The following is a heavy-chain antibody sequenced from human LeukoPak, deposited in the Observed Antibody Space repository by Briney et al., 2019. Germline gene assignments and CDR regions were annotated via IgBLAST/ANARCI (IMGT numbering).Heavy chain of an antibody. J-gene: IGHJ4*02. CDR1: GFTFSSYS. V-gene: IGHV3-21*01. CDR3: ARGYCSSTSCYGRLGY. CDR2: ISSSSSYI. Sequence: GRSLRLSCAASGFTFSSYSMNWVRQAPGKGLEWVSSISSSSSYIYYADSVKGRFTISRDNAKNSLYLQMNSLRAEDTAVYYCARGYCSSTSCYGRLGYWGQGTLVTVSS. D-gene: IGHD2-2*01.